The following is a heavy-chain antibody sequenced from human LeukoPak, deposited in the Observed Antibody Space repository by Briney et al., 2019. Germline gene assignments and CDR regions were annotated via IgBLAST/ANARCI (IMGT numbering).Heavy chain of an antibody. D-gene: IGHD3-10*01. Sequence: GASVKVSCKASGYTFTSYYMHWVRQAPGQGLEWMGIINPSGGSTSYAQKFQGRVTMTRDMSTSTVYMELSSLRAEDTAVYYCAREGYYGSGSHRAYYYYYYMDVWGKGTTVTVSS. CDR1: GYTFTSYY. V-gene: IGHV1-46*01. CDR3: AREGYYGSGSHRAYYYYYYMDV. J-gene: IGHJ6*03. CDR2: INPSGGST.